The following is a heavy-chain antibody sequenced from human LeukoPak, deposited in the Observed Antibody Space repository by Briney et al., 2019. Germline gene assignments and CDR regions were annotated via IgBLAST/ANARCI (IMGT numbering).Heavy chain of an antibody. CDR1: GFTFSSYS. D-gene: IGHD6-6*01. CDR2: ISGSSGST. CDR3: AKCIATRNYCDFDY. J-gene: IGHJ4*02. Sequence: GGSLRLSCAASGFTFSSYSMNWVRQAPGKGLEWVSGISGSSGSTFYADSVKDRFITSRDNSKNTMYLEMNSLRAEDTALYYCAKCIATRNYCDFDYWGQGTQVTVSS. V-gene: IGHV3-23*01.